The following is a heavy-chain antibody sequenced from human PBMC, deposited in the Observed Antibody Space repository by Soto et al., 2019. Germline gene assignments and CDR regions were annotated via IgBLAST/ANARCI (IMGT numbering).Heavy chain of an antibody. CDR1: GLRYSDHS. J-gene: IGHJ5*01. V-gene: IGHV3-30*09. Sequence: ESVGGVVQPVRSLRLSCVAFGLRYSDHSLHWVRQAPGKGLESVAIISHDGSIQHYCDSVKGRFAVSRDNTKWTLHLHMNRLCAEDTAGYYCARHTEHRLVRCWFDNWGHGILVTVSS. CDR3: ARHTEHRLVRCWFDN. CDR2: ISHDGSIQ. D-gene: IGHD3-16*01.